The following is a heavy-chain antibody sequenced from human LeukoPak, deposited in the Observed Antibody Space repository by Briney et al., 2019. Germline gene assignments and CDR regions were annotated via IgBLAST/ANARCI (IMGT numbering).Heavy chain of an antibody. Sequence: GGSLRLSCVASGYTFSSFSSYWMSWVRQAPGMGLEWVANINQDGSEEYHVDSVKGRFTISRDNAKNSVLLQMNSLRAEDTAVYYCARDGYSHGYGWGGGYYYYYMDVWGKGTTVTVSS. CDR2: INQDGSEE. CDR1: GYTFSSFSSYW. D-gene: IGHD5-18*01. V-gene: IGHV3-7*01. CDR3: ARDGYSHGYGWGGGYYYYYMDV. J-gene: IGHJ6*03.